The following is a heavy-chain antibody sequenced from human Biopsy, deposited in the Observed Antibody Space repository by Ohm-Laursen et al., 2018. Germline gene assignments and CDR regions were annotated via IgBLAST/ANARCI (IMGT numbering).Heavy chain of an antibody. CDR3: ARGSNDFGGLYFPR. Sequence: GTLSLTCTVSGGSFTGHYWSWIRQPPGKGLEWIGHISYTGYTSYNASLKSRVTISVDTSRNHFSLRLSSLTDADTAVYYCARGSNDFGGLYFPRWGQGTLLTVSS. D-gene: IGHD4-23*01. CDR1: GGSFTGHY. V-gene: IGHV4-59*11. J-gene: IGHJ4*02. CDR2: ISYTGYT.